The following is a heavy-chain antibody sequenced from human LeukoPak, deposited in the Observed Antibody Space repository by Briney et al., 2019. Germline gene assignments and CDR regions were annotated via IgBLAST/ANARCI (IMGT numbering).Heavy chain of an antibody. CDR2: IYYSGST. CDR1: GGSISSGGYY. CDR3: ARGLRCSSTSCYEIGNWFDP. V-gene: IGHV4-31*03. J-gene: IGHJ5*02. D-gene: IGHD2-2*01. Sequence: KSSETLSLTCTVSGGSISSGGYYWSWIRQHPGKGLEWIGYIYYSGSTYYNPSLKSRVTISVDTSKNQFSLKLSSVTAADTAVYYCARGLRCSSTSCYEIGNWFDPWGQGTLVTVSS.